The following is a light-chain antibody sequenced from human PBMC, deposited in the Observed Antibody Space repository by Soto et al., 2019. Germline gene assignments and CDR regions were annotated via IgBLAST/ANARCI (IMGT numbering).Light chain of an antibody. J-gene: IGKJ2*01. CDR3: MQGTHWPPYT. CDR2: QVS. V-gene: IGKV2-30*02. CDR1: QSLIHSDGNTY. Sequence: DVVMTQSPLSLPVTVGQPASISCRSSQSLIHSDGNTYLNWFLQRPGQSPRRLIYQVSKRDSGVPDRFSGSGSSTDFTLKISRVEAEDVGVYYCMQGTHWPPYTFGQGTKLEIK.